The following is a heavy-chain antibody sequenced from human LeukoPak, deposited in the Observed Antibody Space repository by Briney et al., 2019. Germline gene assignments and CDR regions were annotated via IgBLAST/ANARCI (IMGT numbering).Heavy chain of an antibody. CDR2: IYSGGST. CDR3: ATPHSDSSGYFDY. D-gene: IGHD3-22*01. J-gene: IGHJ4*02. Sequence: GGSLRLSCAASGFSVSSNYMSWVRQAPGKGLEWVSVIYSGGSTYYADSVTGRFTISRDNSKNTLYLQMNSLRAEDTAVYYCATPHSDSSGYFDYWGQGTLVTVSS. V-gene: IGHV3-53*01. CDR1: GFSVSSNY.